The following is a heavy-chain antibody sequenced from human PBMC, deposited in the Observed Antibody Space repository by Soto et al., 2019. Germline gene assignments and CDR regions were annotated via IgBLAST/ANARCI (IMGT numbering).Heavy chain of an antibody. D-gene: IGHD4-17*01. CDR1: GYTFTSYG. CDR2: ISAYNGNT. V-gene: IGHV1-18*01. Sequence: GASVKVSCKASGYTFTSYGISWVRQAPGQGLEWMGWISAYNGNTNYAQKLQGRVTMTTDTSTSTAYMELRSLRSDDTAVYYCAILTLLYGDYSRYYGMDVWGQGTTVTVSS. CDR3: AILTLLYGDYSRYYGMDV. J-gene: IGHJ6*02.